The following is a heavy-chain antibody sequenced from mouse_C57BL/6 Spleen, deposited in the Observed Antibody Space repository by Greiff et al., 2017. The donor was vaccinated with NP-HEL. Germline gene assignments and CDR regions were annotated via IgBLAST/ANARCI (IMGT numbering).Heavy chain of an antibody. Sequence: EVQVVESVAELVRPGASVKLSCTASGFNIKNTYMHWVKQRPEQGLEWIGRIDPANGNTKYAPKFQGKATITADTSSNTAYLQLSSLTSEDTAIYYCARPTTVVAEGAMDYWGQGTSVTVSS. CDR3: ARPTTVVAEGAMDY. CDR1: GFNIKNTY. V-gene: IGHV14-3*01. J-gene: IGHJ4*01. D-gene: IGHD1-1*01. CDR2: IDPANGNT.